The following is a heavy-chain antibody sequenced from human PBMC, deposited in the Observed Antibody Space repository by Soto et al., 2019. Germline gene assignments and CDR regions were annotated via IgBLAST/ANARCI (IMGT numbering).Heavy chain of an antibody. Sequence: QVQVVETGGGVVQPGRSLRLSCGASGFTLSSYVMHWVRQAPGKGLEWVAASSYDGSNKYYADSVKGRFIISRDNSQNTLFLQMNNVRGDDTAVYYCARGVGTTDDAFDIWGQGTMVTVSS. D-gene: IGHD1-26*01. J-gene: IGHJ3*02. CDR3: ARGVGTTDDAFDI. V-gene: IGHV3-30-3*01. CDR2: SSYDGSNK. CDR1: GFTLSSYV.